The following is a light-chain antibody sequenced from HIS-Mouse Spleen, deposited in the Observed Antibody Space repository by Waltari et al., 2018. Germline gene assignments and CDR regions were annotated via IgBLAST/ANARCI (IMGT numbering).Light chain of an antibody. CDR3: YSTDSSGNHRV. V-gene: IGLV3-10*01. J-gene: IGLJ2*01. CDR2: EDS. CDR1: ALPTTY. Sequence: SYELTQPPAVSVSPGPTAMITCSAAALPTTYAHWYLQKSGQAPALVIYEDSKRPSGIPGRFSGSSSGTMATLTISGAQVEDAADYYCYSTDSSGNHRVFGGGTKLTVL.